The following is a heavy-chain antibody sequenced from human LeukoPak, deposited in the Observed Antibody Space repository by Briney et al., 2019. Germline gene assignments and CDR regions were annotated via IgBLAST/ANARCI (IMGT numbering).Heavy chain of an antibody. Sequence: GGSLRLSCATSGFTFSSYSMNWVRQAPGKGLEWVSYISSSGSTIYYADSVKGRFTISRDNAKNSLYLQMNSLRAEDTAVYYCAKNYDFWSGVDYWGQGTLVTVSS. CDR3: AKNYDFWSGVDY. J-gene: IGHJ4*02. V-gene: IGHV3-48*04. D-gene: IGHD3-3*01. CDR1: GFTFSSYS. CDR2: ISSSGSTI.